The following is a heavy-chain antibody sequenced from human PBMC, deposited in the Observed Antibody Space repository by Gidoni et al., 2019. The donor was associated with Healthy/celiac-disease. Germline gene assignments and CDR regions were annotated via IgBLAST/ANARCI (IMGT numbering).Heavy chain of an antibody. Sequence: EVQLVASGGGLVKPGGSLRLPGAAQGFTFSSYRMNWVRQAPGKGLEWFSSISSSRCYIYYADSVQGRFTISRDNAKNSLYLQMNSLRAEDTAVYYCARGDYYDSSGYYYVLPFAYWGQGTLVTVSS. J-gene: IGHJ4*02. CDR2: ISSSRCYI. CDR3: ARGDYYDSSGYYYVLPFAY. V-gene: IGHV3-21*01. D-gene: IGHD3-22*01. CDR1: GFTFSSYR.